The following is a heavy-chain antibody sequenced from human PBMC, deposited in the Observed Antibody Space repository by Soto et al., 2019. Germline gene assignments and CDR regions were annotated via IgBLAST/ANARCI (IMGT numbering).Heavy chain of an antibody. Sequence: SETRSLTCTVSGGSISSYYWSWIRQPPGKGLEWIGYIYYSGSTNYNPSLKSRVTISVDTSKNQFSLKLSSVTAADTAVYYCARLYGFSGFDYWGQGTLVTVSS. D-gene: IGHD6-25*01. CDR1: GGSISSYY. CDR2: IYYSGST. J-gene: IGHJ4*02. V-gene: IGHV4-59*08. CDR3: ARLYGFSGFDY.